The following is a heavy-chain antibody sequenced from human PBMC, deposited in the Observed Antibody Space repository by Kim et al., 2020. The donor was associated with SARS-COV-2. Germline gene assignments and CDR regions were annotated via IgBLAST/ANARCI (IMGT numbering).Heavy chain of an antibody. J-gene: IGHJ4*02. Sequence: GSGGSTYYADSVKGRFTIPRDNSKNTLYLQMNSLRAEDTAVYYCAKRLDYWGQGTLVTVSS. CDR3: AKRLDY. V-gene: IGHV3-23*01. CDR2: GSGGST.